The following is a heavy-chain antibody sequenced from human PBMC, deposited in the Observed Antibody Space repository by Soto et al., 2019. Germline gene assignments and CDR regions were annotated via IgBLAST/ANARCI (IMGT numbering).Heavy chain of an antibody. Sequence: SETLSLTCTVSGGSISSSSYYWGWIRQPPGKGLEWIGSIYYSGSTYYNPSLKSRVTISVDTSKNQFSLKLSSVTAADTAVYYCARLAYYYGSGSYYNMYYFDYWGQGTLVTV. CDR1: GGSISSSSYY. CDR2: IYYSGST. J-gene: IGHJ4*02. CDR3: ARLAYYYGSGSYYNMYYFDY. D-gene: IGHD3-10*01. V-gene: IGHV4-39*01.